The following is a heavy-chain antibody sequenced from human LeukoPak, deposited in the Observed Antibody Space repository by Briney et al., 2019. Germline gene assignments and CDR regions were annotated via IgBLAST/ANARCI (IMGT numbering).Heavy chain of an antibody. CDR3: ARGRRYDILTGYSY. CDR1: GFTFDDYG. J-gene: IGHJ4*02. D-gene: IGHD3-9*01. V-gene: IGHV3-20*04. CDR2: INCNGGST. Sequence: RPGGSLRLSCAASGFTFDDYGMSWVRQAPGKGLEWVSGINCNGGSTGYADSVKGRFTISRDNAKNSLYLQMNSLRAEDTALYYCARGRRYDILTGYSYWGQGTLVTVSS.